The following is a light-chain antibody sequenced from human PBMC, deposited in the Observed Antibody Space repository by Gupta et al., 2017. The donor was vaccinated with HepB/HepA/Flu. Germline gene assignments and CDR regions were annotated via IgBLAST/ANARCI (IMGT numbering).Light chain of an antibody. CDR2: DDR. V-gene: IGLV3-21*03. J-gene: IGLJ1*01. Sequence: SYVLTQPPSVSVAPGTTATITCGENNIGSKSVHWYQQKPGQAPVLVVYDDRDRPLGIPERFCGSNSGNTATLTISRVEAGDEADYYCQVWDGDSDHYVFGTGTKVTVL. CDR3: QVWDGDSDHYV. CDR1: NIGSKS.